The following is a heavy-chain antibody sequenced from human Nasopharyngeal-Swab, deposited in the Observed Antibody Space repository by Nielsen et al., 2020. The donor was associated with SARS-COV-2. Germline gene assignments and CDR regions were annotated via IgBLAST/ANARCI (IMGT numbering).Heavy chain of an antibody. V-gene: IGHV1-46*01. Sequence: WIRQPPGKGLEWMGIINPKGGSTNYAQKFLGRITMTRDTPTTTVYMELSSLRSEDTAVYYCARDIGDYRSFAYWGQGTLVTVSS. CDR2: INPKGGST. D-gene: IGHD4-17*01. J-gene: IGHJ4*02. CDR3: ARDIGDYRSFAY.